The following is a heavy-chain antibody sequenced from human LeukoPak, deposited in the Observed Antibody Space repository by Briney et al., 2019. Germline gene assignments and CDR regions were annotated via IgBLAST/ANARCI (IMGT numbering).Heavy chain of an antibody. V-gene: IGHV4-34*01. D-gene: IGHD4-17*01. CDR3: TRMTTGHDY. J-gene: IGHJ4*02. Sequence: SETLSLTCAVSGVSFDDYYWSWVRQAPGKGLEWIGEINHSGYTNDSPSLKSRVTLSIDTSSKQFSLNLRSVTVADAGIYYCTRMTTGHDYWGQGTLVTVSS. CDR2: INHSGYT. CDR1: GVSFDDYY.